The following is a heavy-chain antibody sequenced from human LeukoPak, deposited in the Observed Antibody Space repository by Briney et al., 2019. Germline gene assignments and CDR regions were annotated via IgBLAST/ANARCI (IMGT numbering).Heavy chain of an antibody. CDR2: IYSNGIT. J-gene: IGHJ2*01. CDR3: ARRAYYDTSGYHPTSGYFDL. Sequence: SETLSLTCTVSGGSIFSYYWNWIRQPPGQGLEWLGYIYSNGITNYSPSLRSRGTISIATSKNQISLRLTSVTAADTAMHYCARRAYYDTSGYHPTSGYFDLWGRGTLVTVSS. V-gene: IGHV4-4*08. D-gene: IGHD3-22*01. CDR1: GGSIFSYY.